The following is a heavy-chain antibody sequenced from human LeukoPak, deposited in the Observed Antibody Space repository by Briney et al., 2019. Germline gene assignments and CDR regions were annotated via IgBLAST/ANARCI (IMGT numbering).Heavy chain of an antibody. CDR1: GFTLSNAY. CDR2: IKNKTNGGTT. V-gene: IGHV3-15*01. Sequence: PGGSFRLSCAASGFTLSNAYMSWVRQAPGKGLEWVGRIKNKTNGGTTDYAAPVKGRFTISRDDSKNTLYLQMNSLKTEDTAVYYCTTTIVGVTTWFDPWGQGTLVTVSS. CDR3: TTTIVGVTTWFDP. D-gene: IGHD1-26*01. J-gene: IGHJ5*02.